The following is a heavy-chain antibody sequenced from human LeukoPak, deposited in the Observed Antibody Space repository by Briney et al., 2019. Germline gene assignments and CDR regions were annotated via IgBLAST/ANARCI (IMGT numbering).Heavy chain of an antibody. J-gene: IGHJ6*03. Sequence: GGSLRLSCAASGFTFSSYASSWVRRAPGKGLEWVSTISGSGGSTYYADSVKGRFTISRDNSKNTLYLQMNSPRAEDTAVYYCAQSGRSCSGGSFYYYYYYMDVWGKGTTVTVSS. CDR3: AQSGRSCSGGSFYYYYYYMDV. CDR2: ISGSGGST. D-gene: IGHD2-15*01. V-gene: IGHV3-23*01. CDR1: GFTFSSYA.